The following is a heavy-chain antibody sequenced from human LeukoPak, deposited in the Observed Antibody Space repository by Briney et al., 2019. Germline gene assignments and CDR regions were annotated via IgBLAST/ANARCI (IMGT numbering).Heavy chain of an antibody. J-gene: IGHJ4*02. D-gene: IGHD3-10*01. CDR2: IYTSGST. V-gene: IGHV4-61*02. Sequence: SETLSLTCTVSGGSISSSSYYWSWIRQPAGKGLEWIGRIYTSGSTNYNPSLKSRVTMSVDTSKNQFSLKLSSVTAADTAVYYCARDSIIWFGELWAAVYFDYWGQGTLVTVSS. CDR1: GGSISSSSYY. CDR3: ARDSIIWFGELWAAVYFDY.